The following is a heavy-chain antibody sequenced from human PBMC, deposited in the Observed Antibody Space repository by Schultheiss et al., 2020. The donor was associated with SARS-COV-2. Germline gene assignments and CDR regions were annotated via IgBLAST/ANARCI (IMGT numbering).Heavy chain of an antibody. CDR2: IYTSGST. Sequence: SETLSLTCTVSGGSISSGSYYWSWIRQPAGKGLEWIGRIYTSGSTNYNPSLKSRVTISVDTSKNQFSLKLSSVTAADTAVYYCARNIAAAALDYWGQGTLVTVSS. J-gene: IGHJ4*02. V-gene: IGHV4-61*02. CDR1: GGSISSGSYY. D-gene: IGHD6-13*01. CDR3: ARNIAAAALDY.